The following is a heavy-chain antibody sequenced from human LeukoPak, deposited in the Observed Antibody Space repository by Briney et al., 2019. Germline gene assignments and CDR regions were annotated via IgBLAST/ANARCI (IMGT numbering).Heavy chain of an antibody. CDR3: ARASGWYERGPDYYYYYMDV. CDR2: IYSGGST. CDR1: EFSVGSNY. D-gene: IGHD6-19*01. Sequence: GGSLRLSCGASEFSVGSNYMTWVLQAPGKGLEWISLIYSGGSTYYADSVKGRFTISRDNAKNSLYLQMNSLRAEDTAVYYCARASGWYERGPDYYYYYMDVWGQGTTVTVSS. J-gene: IGHJ6*03. V-gene: IGHV3-66*01.